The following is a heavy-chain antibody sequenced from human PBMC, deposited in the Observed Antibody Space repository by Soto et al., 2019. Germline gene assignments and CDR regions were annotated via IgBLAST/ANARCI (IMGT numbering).Heavy chain of an antibody. CDR1: GYTFTAYG. D-gene: IGHD2-21*02. V-gene: IGHV1-18*01. J-gene: IGHJ4*02. CDR2: ISPYSGDT. Sequence: QVQLAQSGAEVKKPGASVKVSCKASGYTFTAYGLCWVRQAPGQGLEWMGWISPYSGDTVYAQEFQGRISSTTDSSTTTGYLELRTLRPEDTATSYCAIGDPFDYWGQGTLVTVSS. CDR3: AIGDPFDY.